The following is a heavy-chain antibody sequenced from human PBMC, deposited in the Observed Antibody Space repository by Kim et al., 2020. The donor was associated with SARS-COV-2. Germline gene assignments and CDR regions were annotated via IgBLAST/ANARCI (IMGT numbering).Heavy chain of an antibody. J-gene: IGHJ4*02. D-gene: IGHD2-2*01. CDR3: ARGRNHCSSTSCPSFDY. CDR2: INHSGST. CDR1: GGSFSGYY. V-gene: IGHV4-34*01. Sequence: SETLSLTCAVYGGSFSGYYWSWIRQPPGKGLEWIGEINHSGSTNYNPSLKSRVTISVDTSKNQFSLKLSSVTAADTAVYYCARGRNHCSSTSCPSFDYWGQGTLVTVSS.